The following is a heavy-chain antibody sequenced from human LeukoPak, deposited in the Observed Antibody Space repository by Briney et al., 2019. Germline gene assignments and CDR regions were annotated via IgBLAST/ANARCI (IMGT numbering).Heavy chain of an antibody. CDR2: IIPIFGTA. CDR3: ARVTVQAYYDFWSGSLYYFDY. V-gene: IGHV1-69*05. D-gene: IGHD3-3*01. Sequence: ASVKVSCKASGGTFSSYAISWVRQAPGQGLEWMGGIIPIFGTANYAQKFQGRVTITTDTSTSTAYMELRSLRSDDTAVYYCARVTVQAYYDFWSGSLYYFDYWGQGTLVTVSS. J-gene: IGHJ4*02. CDR1: GGTFSSYA.